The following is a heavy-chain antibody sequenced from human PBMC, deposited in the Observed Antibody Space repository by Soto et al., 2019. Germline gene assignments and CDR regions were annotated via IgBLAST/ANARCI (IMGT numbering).Heavy chain of an antibody. V-gene: IGHV4-59*01. CDR2: IYYSGST. CDR1: GGSISSYY. Sequence: SETLSLTCTVSGGSISSYYWSWIRQPPGKGLEWIGYIYYSGSTNYNPSLKSRVTISVDTSKNQFSLKLSSVTAADTAVYYCARVARSSGWLFYFDYWGQGTLVTVSS. J-gene: IGHJ4*02. CDR3: ARVARSSGWLFYFDY. D-gene: IGHD6-19*01.